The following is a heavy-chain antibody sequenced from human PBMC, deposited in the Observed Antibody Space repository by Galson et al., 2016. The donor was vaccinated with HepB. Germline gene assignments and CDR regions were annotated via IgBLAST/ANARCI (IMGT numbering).Heavy chain of an antibody. CDR3: ARQLVTDGYPFDI. CDR1: GISFSKSA. CDR2: IWFDGSNE. J-gene: IGHJ4*02. V-gene: IGHV3-33*01. D-gene: IGHD5-24*01. Sequence: SLRLSCAASGISFSKSAMHWVRQAPGKGLEWVAVIWFDGSNENYGDSVKRRFSISSDNSKDTLYMQINSLRPEDTATYFCARQLVTDGYPFDIWGQGTLVAVSP.